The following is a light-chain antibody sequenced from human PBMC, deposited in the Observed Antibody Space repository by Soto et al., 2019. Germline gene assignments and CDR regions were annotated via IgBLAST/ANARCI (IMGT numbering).Light chain of an antibody. J-gene: IGLJ3*02. V-gene: IGLV2-14*01. Sequence: QSALTQPASVSGSPGQSITISCIGTSSDVGGYNYVSWYQQHPGKAPKLMIYEVSNRPSGVSNSFSGSKSGNTASLTISGLQAEDEADYYCNSYTSTSTLVFGGGTKVTVL. CDR2: EVS. CDR3: NSYTSTSTLV. CDR1: SSDVGGYNY.